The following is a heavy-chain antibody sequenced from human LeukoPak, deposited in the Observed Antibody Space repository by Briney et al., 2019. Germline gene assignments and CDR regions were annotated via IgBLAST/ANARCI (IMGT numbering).Heavy chain of an antibody. CDR1: GGSISSGGYY. J-gene: IGHJ4*02. CDR2: MYYSGST. D-gene: IGHD5-18*01. Sequence: SETLSLTCTVSGGSISSGGYYWSWFRQHPGKGLEWIGYMYYSGSTYYNPSLKSRVSISIDTSKNHFSLKLSSVTAADTAVYYCARGPGSPYSHDYSDFWGQGTLVTVSS. V-gene: IGHV4-31*03. CDR3: ARGPGSPYSHDYSDF.